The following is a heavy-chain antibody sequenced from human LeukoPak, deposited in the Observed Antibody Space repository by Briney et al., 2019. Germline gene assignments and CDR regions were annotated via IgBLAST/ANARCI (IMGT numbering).Heavy chain of an antibody. CDR2: INPNSGGT. V-gene: IGHV1-2*02. D-gene: IGHD2-15*01. CDR3: ARGGCSGGSCYSSWFDP. J-gene: IGHJ5*02. Sequence: ASVKVSCKASGYTFTGYFMHWVRHAPGQGLEWMGWINPNSGGTNYAQRFQGRVTMTRDTSISTAYMELSRLRCDDTAVYYCARGGCSGGSCYSSWFDPWGQGTLVTVSS. CDR1: GYTFTGYF.